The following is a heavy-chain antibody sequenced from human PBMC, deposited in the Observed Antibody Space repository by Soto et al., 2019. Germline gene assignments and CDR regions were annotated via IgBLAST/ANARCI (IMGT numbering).Heavy chain of an antibody. Sequence: SETLSLTCAVYGGSFSGYYWSWIRQPPGKGLEWIGEINHSGSTNYNPSLKSRVTISVDTSKNQFSLKLSSVTAADTAVYYCARGFVYYDILTGYYKAHRQVDYWGQGTLVTVSS. J-gene: IGHJ4*02. CDR1: GGSFSGYY. D-gene: IGHD3-9*01. V-gene: IGHV4-34*01. CDR2: INHSGST. CDR3: ARGFVYYDILTGYYKAHRQVDY.